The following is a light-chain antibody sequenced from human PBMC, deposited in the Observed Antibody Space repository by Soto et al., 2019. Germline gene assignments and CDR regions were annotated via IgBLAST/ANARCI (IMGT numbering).Light chain of an antibody. CDR1: QSISTW. CDR3: QQSYSSPPT. Sequence: IQMTHSPSTLSASVVAIVTITCRASQSISTWLAWYQQKPGKAPKLLIYQASSLEIGVPSRFSGSRSGPDFTLTISSLQPEDFATYYCQQSYSSPPTFGQGTKVDIK. J-gene: IGKJ1*01. CDR2: QAS. V-gene: IGKV1-5*03.